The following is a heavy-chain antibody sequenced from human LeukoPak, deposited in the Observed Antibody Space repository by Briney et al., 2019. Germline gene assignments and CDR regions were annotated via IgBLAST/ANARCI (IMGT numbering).Heavy chain of an antibody. CDR1: GGTFSSYA. Sequence: HAASVKVSCKASGGTFSSYAIIWVRQAPGQGLEWMGGIIPIFGTANYAQKFQGRVTITTDESTSTAYMELSSLRSEDTAVYYCAMGVVQLYAFDYWGQGTLVTVSS. CDR2: IIPIFGTA. J-gene: IGHJ4*02. CDR3: AMGVVQLYAFDY. D-gene: IGHD1-1*01. V-gene: IGHV1-69*05.